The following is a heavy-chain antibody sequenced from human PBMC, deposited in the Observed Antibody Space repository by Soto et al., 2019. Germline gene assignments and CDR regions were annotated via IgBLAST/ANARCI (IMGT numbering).Heavy chain of an antibody. Sequence: EVQLLESGGGLVQPGGSLRLSCAASRFTFSSYAMTWVRQAPGKGLEWVSAISGSGDSTYYAGSVKGRFTISRDNSKNTLYLQMNSLRAEDTAGYYCASGRGRSCYYGMDVWGQGTTVTVSS. V-gene: IGHV3-23*01. CDR2: ISGSGDST. J-gene: IGHJ6*02. CDR3: ASGRGRSCYYGMDV. D-gene: IGHD1-26*01. CDR1: RFTFSSYA.